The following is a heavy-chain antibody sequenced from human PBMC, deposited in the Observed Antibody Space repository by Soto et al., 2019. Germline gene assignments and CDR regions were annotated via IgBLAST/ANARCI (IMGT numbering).Heavy chain of an antibody. CDR1: GFTFSSYS. J-gene: IGHJ6*03. D-gene: IGHD2-2*01. CDR2: ISSSSSYI. V-gene: IGHV3-21*01. CDR3: AREGGGYCSSTSCAYYYYYMDV. Sequence: VGSLRLSCAASGFTFSSYSMNWVRQAPGKGLEWVSSISSSSSYIYYADSVKGRFTISRDNAKNSLYLQMNSLRAEDTAVYYCAREGGGYCSSTSCAYYYYYMDVWGKGTTVTVSS.